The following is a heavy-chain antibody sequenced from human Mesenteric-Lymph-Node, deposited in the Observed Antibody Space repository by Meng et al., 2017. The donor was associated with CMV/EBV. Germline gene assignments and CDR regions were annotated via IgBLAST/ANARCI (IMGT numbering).Heavy chain of an antibody. D-gene: IGHD5-12*01. Sequence: GGSLRLSCAASGFTFSSYWMSWVRQAPGKGLEWVANIKQDGGEKYYVDSVKGRFTISRDNVKNSLYLQMSTLRAEDTAVYYCASLEVAPDWGQGTLVTVSS. J-gene: IGHJ4*02. CDR1: GFTFSSYW. CDR3: ASLEVAPD. V-gene: IGHV3-7*01. CDR2: IKQDGGEK.